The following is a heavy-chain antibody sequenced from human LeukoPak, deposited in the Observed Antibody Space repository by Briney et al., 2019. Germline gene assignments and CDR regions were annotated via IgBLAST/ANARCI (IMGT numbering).Heavy chain of an antibody. J-gene: IGHJ4*02. CDR1: GYTFTTYY. CDR3: ARGYDILTDLDY. Sequence: ASVKVSCKASGYTFTTYYMHWLRQAPGQGLEWMGIINLSGGGTTYAQNFQGRVTMTRDMSTNTVYMELSSLRSADTAVYYCARGYDILTDLDYWGQGTLVTVSS. CDR2: INLSGGGT. V-gene: IGHV1-46*01. D-gene: IGHD3-9*01.